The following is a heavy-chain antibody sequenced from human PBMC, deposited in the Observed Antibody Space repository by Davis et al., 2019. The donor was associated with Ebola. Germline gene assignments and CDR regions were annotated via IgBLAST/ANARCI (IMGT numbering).Heavy chain of an antibody. CDR2: INTNTGNP. CDR3: ARVGSGSYNGLYYYYGMDV. Sequence: ASVKVSCKASGYKLTSYAMNWVRQAPGQGLEWMGWINTNTGNPTYAQGFTGRFVFSLDTSVSTTYLQISSLKAEDTAIYYCARVGSGSYNGLYYYYGMDVWGKGTTVTVSS. CDR1: GYKLTSYA. J-gene: IGHJ6*04. D-gene: IGHD1-26*01. V-gene: IGHV7-4-1*02.